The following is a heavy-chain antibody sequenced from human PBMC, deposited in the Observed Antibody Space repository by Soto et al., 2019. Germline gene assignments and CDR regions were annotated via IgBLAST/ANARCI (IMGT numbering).Heavy chain of an antibody. J-gene: IGHJ6*03. D-gene: IGHD2-15*01. Sequence: EVQLVESGGGLVKPGGSLRLSCAASGFTFSSYSMNWVRQAPGKGLEWVSSISSSSSYIYYADSVKGRFTISRDNAKNSLYLQMNSRRAEDTAVYYCARQGYCSGGSCFSYYYYMDVWGKGTTVTVSS. CDR1: GFTFSSYS. CDR2: ISSSSSYI. V-gene: IGHV3-21*01. CDR3: ARQGYCSGGSCFSYYYYMDV.